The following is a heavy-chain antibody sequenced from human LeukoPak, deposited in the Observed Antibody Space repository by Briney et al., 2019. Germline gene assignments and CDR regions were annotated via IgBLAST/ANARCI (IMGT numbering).Heavy chain of an antibody. J-gene: IGHJ4*02. Sequence: SETLSLTCTVSGGSISSSSYYWGWIRQPPGKGLEWIGSIYYSGSTYYNPSLKSRVTISVDTSKNQFSLKLSSVTAADTAVYYCARLTEWQTDYWGQGTLATVSS. CDR1: GGSISSSSYY. D-gene: IGHD3-3*01. V-gene: IGHV4-39*01. CDR2: IYYSGST. CDR3: ARLTEWQTDY.